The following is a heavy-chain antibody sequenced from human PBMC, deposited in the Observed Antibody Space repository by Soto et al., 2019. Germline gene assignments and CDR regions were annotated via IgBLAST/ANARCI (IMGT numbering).Heavy chain of an antibody. CDR1: GGTFSSYA. V-gene: IGHV1-69*01. CDR2: VIPIFGTA. J-gene: IGHJ6*02. Sequence: QGQLVQSGAEVQKPGSPVKVSCKASGGTFSSYAISWVRQAPGQGLEWMGGVIPIFGTANYAQKIQGRVTITADESTSTAYMELSSLRSEDTAVYYCARPDIVVVPAAVDYYYYGMDVWGQGTTVTVSS. D-gene: IGHD2-2*01. CDR3: ARPDIVVVPAAVDYYYYGMDV.